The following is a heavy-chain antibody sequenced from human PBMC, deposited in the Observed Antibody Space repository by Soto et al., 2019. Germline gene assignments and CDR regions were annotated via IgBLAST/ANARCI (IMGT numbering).Heavy chain of an antibody. D-gene: IGHD5-18*01. CDR3: ARDGVPRADTAMATAYFDY. V-gene: IGHV1-69*13. CDR1: GGTFSSYA. J-gene: IGHJ4*02. Sequence: SVKVSCKASGGTFSSYAISWVRQAPGQGLEWMGGIIPIFGTANYAQKFQGRVTITADESTSTAYMELSSLRSEDTAVYYCARDGVPRADTAMATAYFDYWGQGTLVTVSS. CDR2: IIPIFGTA.